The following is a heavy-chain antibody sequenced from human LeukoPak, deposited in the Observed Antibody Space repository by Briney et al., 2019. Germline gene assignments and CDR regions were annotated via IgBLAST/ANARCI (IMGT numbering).Heavy chain of an antibody. Sequence: GGSLRLSCAASGFTFSSYEMNWVRQAPGKGLEWVSSISSSSSYIYYADSVKGRFTISRDNAKNSLYLQMNSLRAEDTAVYYCARVGDDSFDYWGQGTLVTVSS. D-gene: IGHD3-22*01. CDR3: ARVGDDSFDY. V-gene: IGHV3-21*01. J-gene: IGHJ4*02. CDR1: GFTFSSYE. CDR2: ISSSSSYI.